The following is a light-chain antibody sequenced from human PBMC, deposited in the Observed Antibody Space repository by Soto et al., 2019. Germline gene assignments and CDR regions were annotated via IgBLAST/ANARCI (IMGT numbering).Light chain of an antibody. V-gene: IGKV1-9*01. CDR2: AAY. Sequence: QLSQSPSSLSASVGDRVPITCRASQGISSYLGWYQQKPGKAPNLLIYAAYTLQSGVTSRFSGGGSGTDFTLTISSLEPEDFAVYYCQRRSNWPRTFGQGTKVEIK. CDR1: QGISSY. CDR3: QRRSNWPRT. J-gene: IGKJ1*01.